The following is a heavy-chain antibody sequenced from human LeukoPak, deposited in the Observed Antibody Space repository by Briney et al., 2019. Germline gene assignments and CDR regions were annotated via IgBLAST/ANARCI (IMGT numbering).Heavy chain of an antibody. V-gene: IGHV4-38-2*02. J-gene: IGHJ5*02. CDR1: NYSISNGYF. CDR2: MYHSGTH. CDR3: AKYSGFTIGGHNWFDP. Sequence: KPSETLSLTCTVSNYSISNGYFWDWIRQPPGKGLEWIASMYHSGTHFYNPSLKSRITISVDMSQNQFSLKLTSVTAADTAVYYCAKYSGFTIGGHNWFDPWGQGTLVTVSS. D-gene: IGHD5-12*01.